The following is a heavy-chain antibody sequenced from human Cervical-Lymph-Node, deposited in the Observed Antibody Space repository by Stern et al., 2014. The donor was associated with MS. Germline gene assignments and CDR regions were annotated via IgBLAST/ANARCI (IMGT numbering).Heavy chain of an antibody. J-gene: IGHJ4*02. D-gene: IGHD2-2*01. V-gene: IGHV7-4-1*02. CDR3: ARVNPAAILDS. CDR2: INPKPGNP. CDR1: GYTFTRNA. Sequence: QVQLVQSGSELKKPGASVKVSCKASGYTFTRNAINWGRQAPGQRLEWMGWINPKPGNPTYAQGFTGRFVFSLDTSLSTAYLQISSLKAEDTAIYYCARVNPAAILDSWGQGTLVTVSS.